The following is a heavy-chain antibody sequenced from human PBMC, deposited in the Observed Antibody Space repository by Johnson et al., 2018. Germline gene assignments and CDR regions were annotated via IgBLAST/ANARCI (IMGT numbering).Heavy chain of an antibody. J-gene: IGHJ3*02. V-gene: IGHV3-23*04. CDR3: AKDGCGGDCYSRAFDM. CDR2: INVGGGIP. D-gene: IGHD2-21*02. Sequence: VQLVESGGGLVQPGGSLRLSCGASGFTFSSYALSWVRQAPGKGLEWVSTINVGGGIPDYADSVQGRFTISRVTSKNTLYLQMNSLRVEDTAVYHWAKDGCGGDCYSRAFDMWGQGTRVTVSS. CDR1: GFTFSSYA.